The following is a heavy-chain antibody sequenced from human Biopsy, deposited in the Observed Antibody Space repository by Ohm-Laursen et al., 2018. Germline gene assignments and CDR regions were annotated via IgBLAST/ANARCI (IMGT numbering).Heavy chain of an antibody. Sequence: ASVKVSCKASGYSFSTYDVNWVRQARGQGLEWMGWMIPSSGKTGYAQRFQGRVTLTMNTSISTAYMELSGLRSEDTAVYFCARGYSRRVSIFEASIYWFDTWGQGTLVTGSS. J-gene: IGHJ5*02. CDR3: ARGYSRRVSIFEASIYWFDT. CDR2: MIPSSGKT. V-gene: IGHV1-8*01. CDR1: GYSFSTYD. D-gene: IGHD6-6*01.